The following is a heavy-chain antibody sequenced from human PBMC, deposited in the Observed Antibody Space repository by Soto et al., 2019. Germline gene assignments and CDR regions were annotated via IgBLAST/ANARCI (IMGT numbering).Heavy chain of an antibody. CDR1: GGSFSGYY. V-gene: IGHV4-34*01. CDR3: ARMVEGYYYDSSGYYYFDY. CDR2: INHSGST. D-gene: IGHD3-22*01. J-gene: IGHJ4*02. Sequence: SETLSLTCAVYGGSFSGYYWSWIRQPPGKGLEWIGEINHSGSTNYNPSLESRVTISVDTSKNQFSLKLSSVTAADTAVYYCARMVEGYYYDSSGYYYFDYWGQGTLVTVSS.